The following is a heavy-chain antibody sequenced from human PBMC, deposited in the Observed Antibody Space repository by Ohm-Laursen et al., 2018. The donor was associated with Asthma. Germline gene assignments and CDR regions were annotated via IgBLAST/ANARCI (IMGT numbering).Heavy chain of an antibody. CDR3: ARGPMHDYYFDT. CDR1: GGSISSGGYY. J-gene: IGHJ4*02. CDR2: IYYSGST. Sequence: TLSLTCTVSGGSISSGGYYWSWIRQHPGKGLEWIGYIYYSGSTYYNPSLKSRVTISVDTSKNQFSLNLSFVTAADTAMYYCARGPMHDYYFDTWGQGTLVTVSS. V-gene: IGHV4-31*03. D-gene: IGHD1-1*01.